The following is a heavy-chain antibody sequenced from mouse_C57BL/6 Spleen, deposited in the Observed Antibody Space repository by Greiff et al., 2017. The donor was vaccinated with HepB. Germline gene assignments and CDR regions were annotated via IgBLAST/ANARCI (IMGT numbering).Heavy chain of an antibody. CDR2: IYPGDGDT. J-gene: IGHJ2*01. CDR3: AMIKFDY. D-gene: IGHD2-4*01. Sequence: QVQLKESGPELVKPGASVKISCKASGYAFSSSWMNWVKQRPGKGLEWIGRIYPGDGDTNYNGKFKGKATLTADKSSSTAYMQLSSLTSEDSAVYFCAMIKFDYWGQGTTLTVSS. V-gene: IGHV1-82*01. CDR1: GYAFSSSW.